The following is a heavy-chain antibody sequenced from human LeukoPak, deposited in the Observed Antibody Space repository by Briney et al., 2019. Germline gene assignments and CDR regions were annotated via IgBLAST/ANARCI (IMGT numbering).Heavy chain of an antibody. CDR2: IYYSGST. D-gene: IGHD6-19*01. V-gene: IGHV4-59*11. J-gene: IGHJ5*02. Sequence: PSETLSLTCTVSGGSISGHYWGWIRQPPGKGLEWIGYIYYSGSTNYNPSLKSRVTISVDTSKNQFSLKLSSVTAADTAVYYCARGAGYSSGWYHWGQGTLVTVSS. CDR3: ARGAGYSSGWYH. CDR1: GGSISGHY.